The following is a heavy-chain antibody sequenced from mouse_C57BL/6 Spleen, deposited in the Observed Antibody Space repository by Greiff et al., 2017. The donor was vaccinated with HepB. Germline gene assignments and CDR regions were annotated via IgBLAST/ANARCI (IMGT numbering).Heavy chain of an antibody. V-gene: IGHV3-6*01. J-gene: IGHJ2*01. Sequence: EVQLQQSGPGLVKPSQSLSLTCSVTGYSITSGYYWNWIRQFPGNKLEWMGYISYDGSNNYNPSLKNRISITRDTSKNQFFLKLNSVTTEDTATYYCARVESSGYVDYWGQGTTLTVSS. D-gene: IGHD3-2*02. CDR2: ISYDGSN. CDR3: ARVESSGYVDY. CDR1: GYSITSGYY.